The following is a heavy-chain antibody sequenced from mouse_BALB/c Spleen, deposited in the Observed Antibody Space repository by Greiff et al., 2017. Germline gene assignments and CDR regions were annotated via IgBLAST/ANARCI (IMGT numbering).Heavy chain of an antibody. V-gene: IGHV1-37*01. D-gene: IGHD2-14*01. CDR3: GRNYRDAMDY. Sequence: VQLQQPGAELVRPGASVKLSCKASGYSFTGYFMNWVKQSHGKSLEWIGRINPYNGDTFYNQKFKGKATLTVDKSYSTAHMELLSLTSEDSAVYYCGRNYRDAMDYWGQGTSVTVSS. CDR1: GYSFTGYF. J-gene: IGHJ4*01. CDR2: INPYNGDT.